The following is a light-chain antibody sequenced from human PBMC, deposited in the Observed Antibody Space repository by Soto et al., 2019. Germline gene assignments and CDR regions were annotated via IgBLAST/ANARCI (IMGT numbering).Light chain of an antibody. CDR1: QNINNY. J-gene: IGKJ4*01. V-gene: IGKV1-33*01. CDR3: LTYTSASLT. CDR2: DAS. Sequence: ITVSASQNINNYLNWYQQKPGRAPKLLIYDASNLEAGVPSRFRGIGSGKDLIITISAVQPEQVDRYDGLTYTSASLTLGGGTKVDIK.